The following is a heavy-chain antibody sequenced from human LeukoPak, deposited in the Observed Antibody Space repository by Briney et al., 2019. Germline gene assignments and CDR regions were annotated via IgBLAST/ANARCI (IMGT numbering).Heavy chain of an antibody. Sequence: SQTLSLTCTVSGGSISSGGYYWSWIRQHPGKGLEWIGYIDYSGSTYYNPSLKSRVTISVDTSKNQFSLKLSPVTAADTAVYYCARGKSSPHAFDIWGQGTMVTVSS. CDR1: GGSISSGGYY. CDR2: IDYSGST. CDR3: ARGKSSPHAFDI. J-gene: IGHJ3*02. V-gene: IGHV4-31*03.